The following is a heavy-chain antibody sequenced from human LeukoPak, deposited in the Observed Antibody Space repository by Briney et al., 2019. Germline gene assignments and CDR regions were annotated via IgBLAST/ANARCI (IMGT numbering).Heavy chain of an antibody. CDR2: INAGNGNT. CDR3: ARERGRSYCSSTSCYIGRGYFDY. D-gene: IGHD2-2*02. J-gene: IGHJ4*02. CDR1: GYTFTSYA. V-gene: IGHV1-3*01. Sequence: ASVKVSCKASGYTFTSYAMHWVRQAPGQRLEWMGWINAGNGNTKYSQKFQGRVTITRDTSASTAYMELSSLRSEDTAVYYCARERGRSYCSSTSCYIGRGYFDYWGQGTLVTVS.